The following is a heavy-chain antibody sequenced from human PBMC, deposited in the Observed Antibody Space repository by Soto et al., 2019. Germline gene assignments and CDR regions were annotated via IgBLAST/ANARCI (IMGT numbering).Heavy chain of an antibody. CDR3: AKDGGYCSGGSCYVLGWFDP. Sequence: EVQLVESGGGLVQPGRSLRLSCAASGFTFDDYAMHWVRQAPGKGLEWVSGTSWNSGSIGYSDSVKGRFTISRDNAKNSLYLQMNSLRAEDTALYYCAKDGGYCSGGSCYVLGWFDPWGQGTLVTVSS. J-gene: IGHJ5*02. CDR1: GFTFDDYA. D-gene: IGHD2-15*01. V-gene: IGHV3-9*01. CDR2: TSWNSGSI.